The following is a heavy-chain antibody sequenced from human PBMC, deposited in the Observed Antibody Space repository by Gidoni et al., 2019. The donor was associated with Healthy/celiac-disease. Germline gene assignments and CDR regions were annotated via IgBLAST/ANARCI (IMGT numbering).Heavy chain of an antibody. Sequence: QVQLVQSGAEVKKPGASVKVSCKASGYTFTSSGISWVRQAPGQGIEWMGWISSYNGNTNKEQELQGRVTMTTDTSTSTAYMELRRLRSDDTAVYYCARDRSGSYYYYYYYYMDVWGKGTTVTVSS. CDR2: ISSYNGNT. CDR1: GYTFTSSG. J-gene: IGHJ6*03. D-gene: IGHD1-26*01. CDR3: ARDRSGSYYYYYYYYMDV. V-gene: IGHV1-18*01.